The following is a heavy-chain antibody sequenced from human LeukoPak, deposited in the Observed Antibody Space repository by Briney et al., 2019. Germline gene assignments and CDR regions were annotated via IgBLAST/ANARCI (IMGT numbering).Heavy chain of an antibody. D-gene: IGHD4-23*01. CDR2: IGTSSSTI. CDR1: GFTFSSYS. V-gene: IGHV3-48*02. J-gene: IGHJ4*02. CDR3: ARHDYGGNSGDH. Sequence: GGSLILSCAASGFTFSSYSMNWVRQAPGKGLEWVSYIGTSSSTIYYADSVKGRFTISRDNAKNSLYLQMNSLRDEDTAVYYCARHDYGGNSGDHWGQGTLVTVSS.